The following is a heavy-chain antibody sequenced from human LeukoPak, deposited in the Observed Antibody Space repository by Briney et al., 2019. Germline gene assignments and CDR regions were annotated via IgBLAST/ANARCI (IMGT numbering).Heavy chain of an antibody. V-gene: IGHV1-2*02. CDR1: GYTFTDYY. Sequence: GASAKVCCKSSGYTFTDYYIHWMRQAPGQGLEWMGWINPNSGGTNYARKVQGRVNMARDTSVTTAYMELSRLRSDDKAVYYCARGITIFGVIRPFYYYMDVWGKGTTVTVSS. D-gene: IGHD3-3*01. J-gene: IGHJ6*03. CDR3: ARGITIFGVIRPFYYYMDV. CDR2: INPNSGGT.